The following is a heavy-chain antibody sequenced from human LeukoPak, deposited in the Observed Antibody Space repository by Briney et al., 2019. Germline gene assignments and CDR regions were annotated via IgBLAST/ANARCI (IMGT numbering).Heavy chain of an antibody. Sequence: GGSLRLSCAASGFTFSSYSMNWVRQAPGKGLEWVSSISSSSSYIYYADSVKGRFTISRDNAKNSLYLQMNSLRAEDTAVYYCARDLDYGGNSPVGYFDLWGRGTLVTVSS. CDR1: GFTFSSYS. J-gene: IGHJ2*01. CDR2: ISSSSSYI. V-gene: IGHV3-21*01. D-gene: IGHD4-23*01. CDR3: ARDLDYGGNSPVGYFDL.